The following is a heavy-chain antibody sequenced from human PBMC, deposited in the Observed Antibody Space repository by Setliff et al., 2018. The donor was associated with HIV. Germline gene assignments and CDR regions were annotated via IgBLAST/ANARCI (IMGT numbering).Heavy chain of an antibody. CDR1: GFTFSNNW. J-gene: IGHJ5*02. Sequence: GESLKISCAASGFTFSNNWIHWVRQTAEKGLVWVSRISPDGSSTMYAGSVKGRFTISRDNAKNTVYLQMNSLRAEDTAVYYCVRVVTIFSTGPHFDPWGQGTLVTVSS. D-gene: IGHD3-3*01. CDR2: ISPDGSST. V-gene: IGHV3-74*03. CDR3: VRVVTIFSTGPHFDP.